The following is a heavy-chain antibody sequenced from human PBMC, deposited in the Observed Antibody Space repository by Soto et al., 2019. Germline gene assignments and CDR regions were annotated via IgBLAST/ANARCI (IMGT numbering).Heavy chain of an antibody. Sequence: GGSLRLSCAASGFTFSDYMSWIRQAPGKGLEWVSYISSSGSTIYYADSVKGRFTISRDNAKNSLYLQMNSLRAEDTAVYYCARDTVVFDYWGQGTLVTSPQ. CDR3: ARDTVVFDY. CDR2: ISSSGSTI. D-gene: IGHD4-17*01. J-gene: IGHJ4*02. CDR1: GFTFSDY. V-gene: IGHV3-11*01.